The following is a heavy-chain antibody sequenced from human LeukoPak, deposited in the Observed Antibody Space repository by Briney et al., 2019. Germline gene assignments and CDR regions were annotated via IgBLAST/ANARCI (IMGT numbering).Heavy chain of an antibody. J-gene: IGHJ4*02. Sequence: GGSLRLSCTASGFTVGDYAMSLVRQATGKGLEWVGFIRSKAYGGTTEYAASVKGRFTISRDDSKSIAYLQMNSLKTEDTAVYYCTRDFGEIDYWGQGTLVTVSS. D-gene: IGHD3-16*01. CDR2: IRSKAYGGTT. CDR3: TRDFGEIDY. CDR1: GFTVGDYA. V-gene: IGHV3-49*04.